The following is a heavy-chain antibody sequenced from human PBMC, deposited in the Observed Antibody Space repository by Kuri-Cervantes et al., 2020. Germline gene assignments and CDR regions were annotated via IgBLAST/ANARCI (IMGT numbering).Heavy chain of an antibody. V-gene: IGHV2-5*02. CDR3: SHRNYIAATFDH. J-gene: IGHJ4*02. Sequence: SGPTLVKPTPTHTLTCTFSGFSLSTSGVGVGWIRQPPGKALEWLALIYWDDDKRYSPSLKSRLTITKDTSKNQVVLTMTNIDPVGTATYYCSHRNYIAATFDHWGQGTLVTVSS. CDR1: GFSLSTSGVG. CDR2: IYWDDDK. D-gene: IGHD6-13*01.